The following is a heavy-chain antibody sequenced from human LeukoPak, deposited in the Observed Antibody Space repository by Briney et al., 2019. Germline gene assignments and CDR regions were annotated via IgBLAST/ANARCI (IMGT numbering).Heavy chain of an antibody. CDR3: ARITYDYVWGSYSARDY. V-gene: IGHV1-2*06. CDR1: GYTFTGYY. D-gene: IGHD3-16*01. CDR2: INPNSGGT. Sequence: GASVKVSCKASGYTFTGYYMHWVRQAPGQGLEWMGRINPNSGGTNYAQKFQGRVTMTRDTSISTAYMELSRLRSDDTAVYYCARITYDYVWGSYSARDYWGQGTLVTVSS. J-gene: IGHJ4*02.